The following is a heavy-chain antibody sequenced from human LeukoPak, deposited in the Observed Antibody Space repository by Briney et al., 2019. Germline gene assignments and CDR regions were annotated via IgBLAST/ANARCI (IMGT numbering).Heavy chain of an antibody. Sequence: SVKVSCKASGYTFTSYAMHWVRQAPGQRLEWMGRIIPILGIANYAQKFQGRVTITADKSTSTAYMELSSLRSEDTAVYYCARVDLPPIYSSSWYGGDAFDIWGQGTMVTVSS. CDR3: ARVDLPPIYSSSWYGGDAFDI. V-gene: IGHV1-69*04. D-gene: IGHD6-13*01. CDR1: GYTFTSYA. CDR2: IIPILGIA. J-gene: IGHJ3*02.